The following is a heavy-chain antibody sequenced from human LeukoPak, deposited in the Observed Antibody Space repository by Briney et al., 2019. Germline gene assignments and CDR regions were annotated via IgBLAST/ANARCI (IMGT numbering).Heavy chain of an antibody. D-gene: IGHD3-3*01. CDR1: GFTFNSYW. CDR2: ISADGSTT. J-gene: IGHJ4*02. V-gene: IGHV3-74*01. Sequence: PGGSLRLSCAASGFTFNSYWMHWVRQVPGKGLMWVSRISADGSTTGDADSVKGRFTISRDNAKNTLYLQMNSLRAEDTAVYYCARQQPYDFWSGDSNYYFDYWGQGTLVTVSS. CDR3: ARQQPYDFWSGDSNYYFDY.